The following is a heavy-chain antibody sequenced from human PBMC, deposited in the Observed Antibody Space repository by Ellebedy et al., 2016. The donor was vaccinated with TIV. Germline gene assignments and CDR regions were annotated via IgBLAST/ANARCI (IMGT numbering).Heavy chain of an antibody. Sequence: GGSLRLXXAASGFTFSSYGMHWVRQAPGKGLEWVAVIWYDGSNKYYADSVKGRFTISRDNSKNTLYLQMNSLRAEDTAVYYCARVSGSHQLLSHYGMDVWGQGTTVTVSS. CDR1: GFTFSSYG. D-gene: IGHD2-2*01. V-gene: IGHV3-33*01. CDR2: IWYDGSNK. CDR3: ARVSGSHQLLSHYGMDV. J-gene: IGHJ6*02.